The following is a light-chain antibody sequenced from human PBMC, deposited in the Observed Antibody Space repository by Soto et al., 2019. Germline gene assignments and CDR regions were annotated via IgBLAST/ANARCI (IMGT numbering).Light chain of an antibody. J-gene: IGKJ4*01. Sequence: EIVLTQSPATLSLSPGERGTLSFGASQSVSSFLAWYQQKPGQAPRLLIYDASNKATGIPARFSGSGSGTDFTLTISSLEPEDSAVYYCHQRDILPLTFGGGTMVDIK. CDR1: QSVSSF. V-gene: IGKV3-11*01. CDR2: DAS. CDR3: HQRDILPLT.